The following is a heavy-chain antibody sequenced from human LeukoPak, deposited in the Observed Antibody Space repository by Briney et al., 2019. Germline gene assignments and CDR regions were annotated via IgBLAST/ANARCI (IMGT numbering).Heavy chain of an antibody. CDR3: AKGQDYYGSGSCFDY. CDR1: GGTFSSYG. D-gene: IGHD3-10*01. V-gene: IGHV3-30*18. Sequence: GASVKVSCKASGGTFSSYGMHWVRQAPGKGLEWVAVISYDGSNKYYADSVKGRFTISRDNSKNTLYLQMNSLRAEDTAVYYCAKGQDYYGSGSCFDYWGQGTLVTVSS. J-gene: IGHJ4*02. CDR2: ISYDGSNK.